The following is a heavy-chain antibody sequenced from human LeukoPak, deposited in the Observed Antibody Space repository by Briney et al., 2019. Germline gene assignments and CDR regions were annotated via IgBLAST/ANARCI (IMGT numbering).Heavy chain of an antibody. CDR1: GFTFSSYS. V-gene: IGHV3-48*01. CDR3: ARVGYSSSSDY. D-gene: IGHD6-6*01. CDR2: ISSSSSTI. Sequence: PGGSLRLSWAASGFTFSSYSMNWVRQAPGKGLEWVSYISSSSSTIYYADSVKGRFTISRDNAKNSLYLQMNSLRAEDTAVYYCARVGYSSSSDYWGQGTLVTVSS. J-gene: IGHJ4*02.